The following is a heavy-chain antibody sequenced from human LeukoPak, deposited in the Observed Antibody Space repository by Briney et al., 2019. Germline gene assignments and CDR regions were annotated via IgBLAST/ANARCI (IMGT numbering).Heavy chain of an antibody. Sequence: SETLSLTCAVYGVSFSGYYWSWIRQPPGKGLEWIGEINHSGSTNYNPSLKSRVTISVDTSKNQFSLKLSSVTAADTAVYYCARGQYYYDSSGYRFWGQGTLVTVSS. CDR1: GVSFSGYY. V-gene: IGHV4-34*01. D-gene: IGHD3-22*01. CDR2: INHSGST. J-gene: IGHJ4*02. CDR3: ARGQYYYDSSGYRF.